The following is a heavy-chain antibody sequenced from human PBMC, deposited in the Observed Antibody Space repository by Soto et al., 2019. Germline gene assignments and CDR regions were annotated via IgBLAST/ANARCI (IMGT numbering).Heavy chain of an antibody. J-gene: IGHJ4*02. CDR2: IWNDGSKK. Sequence: QVQLVESGGGVVQPGRSLTLSCAASGFTFSTHGMHWVRQAPGKGLEWVAVIWNDGSKKYYADSVKGRFTISRDNSKNTVYLQMNCLRAEDTSVYYCARFDYYDTSGYLSYWGQGTLVTVSS. D-gene: IGHD3-22*01. V-gene: IGHV3-33*01. CDR3: ARFDYYDTSGYLSY. CDR1: GFTFSTHG.